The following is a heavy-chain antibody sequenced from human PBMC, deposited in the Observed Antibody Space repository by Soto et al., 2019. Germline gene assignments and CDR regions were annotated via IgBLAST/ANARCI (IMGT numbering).Heavy chain of an antibody. CDR1: GFTFDDYS. D-gene: IGHD3-16*01. CDR2: ISWNSGNI. V-gene: IGHV3-9*01. CDR3: AKGHPTAVFSYFDL. J-gene: IGHJ2*01. Sequence: EVQLVESGGGLVQPGRSLRLYCAASGFTFDDYSMNWVRQAPGKGLEWVSRISWNSGNIVYAGSVKGRFTISRDNAKNSLYLQMNGLRAEDTAFYYCAKGHPTAVFSYFDLWGRGIVVTVSS.